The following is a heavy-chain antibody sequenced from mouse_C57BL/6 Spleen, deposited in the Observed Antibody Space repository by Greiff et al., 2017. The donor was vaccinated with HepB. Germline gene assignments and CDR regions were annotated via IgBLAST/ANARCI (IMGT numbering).Heavy chain of an antibody. V-gene: IGHV1-19*01. CDR2: INPYNGGT. CDR1: GYTFTDYY. J-gene: IGHJ4*01. CDR3: ARGHYGMDY. Sequence: EVQLQQSGPVLVKPGASVKMSCKASGYTFTDYYMNWVKQSHGKSLEWIGVINPYNGGTSYNQKFKGKATRPVDKSSSPAYMALHSLTSEDSAVYYCARGHYGMDYWGQGTSVTVSS.